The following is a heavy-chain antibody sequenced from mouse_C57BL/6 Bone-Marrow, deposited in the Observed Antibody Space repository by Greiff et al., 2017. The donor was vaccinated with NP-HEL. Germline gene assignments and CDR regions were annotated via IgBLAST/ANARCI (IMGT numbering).Heavy chain of an antibody. D-gene: IGHD1-1*01. CDR1: GYTFTDYY. Sequence: VQLQQSGPVLVKPGASVKMSCKASGYTFTDYYMNWVKQSHGKSLEWIGVINPYNGGTSYNQKFKGKATLTVDKSSSTAYMGLNSRTAEDSAVYYCAGGHYYGSGGYFDVWGTGTTVTVSS. CDR3: AGGHYYGSGGYFDV. V-gene: IGHV1-19*01. J-gene: IGHJ1*03. CDR2: INPYNGGT.